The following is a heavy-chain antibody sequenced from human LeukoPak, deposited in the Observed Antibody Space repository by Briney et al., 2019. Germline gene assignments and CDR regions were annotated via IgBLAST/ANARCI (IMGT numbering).Heavy chain of an antibody. CDR3: ARGEYTYVYFDY. V-gene: IGHV3-23*01. CDR1: GITFSNAA. Sequence: GGSLRLSCAASGITFSNAAIHWVRQAPGKRLEWVSGIVISGGSAFYADSVKGRFVISRDNAKNSLYLQMNNLRAEDTAVYYCARGEYTYVYFDYWGQGTLVTVSS. D-gene: IGHD5-18*01. CDR2: IVISGGSA. J-gene: IGHJ4*02.